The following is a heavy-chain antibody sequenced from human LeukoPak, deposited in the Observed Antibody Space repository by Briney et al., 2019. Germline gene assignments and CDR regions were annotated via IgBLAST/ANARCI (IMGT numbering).Heavy chain of an antibody. J-gene: IGHJ4*02. CDR2: INHSGST. V-gene: IGHV4-34*01. CDR1: GGSFSGYY. Sequence: SETLSLTCAVYGGSFSGYYWSWIRQPPGKGLEWIGEINHSGSTNYNPSLKSRVTISVDTSKNQFSLKLSSVTAADTAVYYCALTVATIVYWGQGTLVTVSS. D-gene: IGHD5-12*01. CDR3: ALTVATIVY.